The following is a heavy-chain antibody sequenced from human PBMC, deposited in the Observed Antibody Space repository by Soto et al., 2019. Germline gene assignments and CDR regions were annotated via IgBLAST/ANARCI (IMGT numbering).Heavy chain of an antibody. D-gene: IGHD2-2*01. V-gene: IGHV1-2*04. CDR1: GYTFTGYY. CDR3: AREGWAYCSSTSCYLSQASGMDV. J-gene: IGHJ6*02. CDR2: INPNSGGT. Sequence: ASVKVSCKASGYTFTGYYMHWVRQAPGQGLEWMGWINPNSGGTNYAQKFQGWVTMTRDTSISTAYMELSRLRSDDTAVYYCAREGWAYCSSTSCYLSQASGMDVWGQGTTVTVSS.